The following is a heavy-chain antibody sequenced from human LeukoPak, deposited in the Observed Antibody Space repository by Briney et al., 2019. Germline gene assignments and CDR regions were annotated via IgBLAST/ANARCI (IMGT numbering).Heavy chain of an antibody. D-gene: IGHD3-10*01. Sequence: GGSLRLSCAASGFSFDNYAMSWVRQAPGKGLEWISAITYSGDDSYHADSVKGWFTISRDNSKNTLNLQMNSLRVEDSAVYYCAKGSRGSRPYYFDFWGQGTLVTVSS. J-gene: IGHJ4*02. CDR1: GFSFDNYA. CDR2: ITYSGDDS. CDR3: AKGSRGSRPYYFDF. V-gene: IGHV3-23*01.